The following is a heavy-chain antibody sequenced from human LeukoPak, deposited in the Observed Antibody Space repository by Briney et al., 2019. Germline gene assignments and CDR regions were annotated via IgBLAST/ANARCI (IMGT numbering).Heavy chain of an antibody. CDR1: GGSISSYY. V-gene: IGHV4-59*01. D-gene: IGHD2-15*01. CDR2: IYYSGST. Sequence: SETLSLTCAVSGGSISSYYWSWIRQPPGKGLEWIGYIYYSGSTNYNPSLKSQVTISVDTSKNQFSLKLSSVTAADTAVYYCARPLHGAFDIWGQGTMVTVSS. J-gene: IGHJ3*02. CDR3: ARPLHGAFDI.